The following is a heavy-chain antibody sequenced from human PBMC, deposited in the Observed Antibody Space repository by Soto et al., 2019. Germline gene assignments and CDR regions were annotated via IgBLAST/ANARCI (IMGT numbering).Heavy chain of an antibody. CDR1: GGTFSSYA. CDR3: ARARKYEFIAARNNWFDP. D-gene: IGHD6-6*01. CDR2: IIPIFGTA. V-gene: IGHV1-69*06. Sequence: QVQLVQSGAEVKKPGSSVKVSCKASGGTFSSYAISWVRQAPGQGLEWMGGIIPIFGTANYAQKFQGRVTITAANSTSTAYMELSSLRSEDTAVYYCARARKYEFIAARNNWFDPWGQGTLVTVSS. J-gene: IGHJ5*02.